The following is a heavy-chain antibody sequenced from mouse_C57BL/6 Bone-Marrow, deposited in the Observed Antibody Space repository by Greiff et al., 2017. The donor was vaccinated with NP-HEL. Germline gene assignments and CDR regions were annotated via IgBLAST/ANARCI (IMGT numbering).Heavy chain of an antibody. CDR3: ARHEGWGFAY. CDR2: ISNGGGST. Sequence: EVKLVESGGGLVQPGGSLKLSCAASGFTFSDYYMYWVRQTPEKRLEWVAYISNGGGSTYYLDTVKGRFTISRDNAKNTLYLQMSRLKSEDTAMYYCARHEGWGFAYWGQGTLVTVSA. CDR1: GFTFSDYY. J-gene: IGHJ3*01. V-gene: IGHV5-12*01. D-gene: IGHD2-3*01.